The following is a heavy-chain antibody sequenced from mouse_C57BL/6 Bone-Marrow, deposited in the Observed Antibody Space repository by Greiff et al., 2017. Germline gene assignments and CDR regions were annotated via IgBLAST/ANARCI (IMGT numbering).Heavy chain of an antibody. CDR1: GYTFTSYR. CDR3: ARMGGWLLWFAY. CDR2: IDPSDSYT. Sequence: VQLQQPGAELVMPGASVKLSCKASGYTFTSYRMHWVKQRPGQGLEWIGEIDPSDSYTNYNQKFKGKSTLSVDKSTSTSYIQLSSLTSDDSAVYYCARMGGWLLWFAYWGQGTLVTVSA. J-gene: IGHJ3*01. V-gene: IGHV1-69*01. D-gene: IGHD2-3*01.